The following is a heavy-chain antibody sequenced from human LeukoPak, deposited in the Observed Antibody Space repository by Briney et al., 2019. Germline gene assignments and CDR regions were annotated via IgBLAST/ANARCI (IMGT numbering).Heavy chain of an antibody. CDR2: ISGSGSTI. V-gene: IGHV3-48*03. CDR3: ASQTGVIMAPIDY. CDR1: GFTFSSYE. J-gene: IGHJ4*02. Sequence: GGSLRLSCAASGFTFSSYEMNWVRQAPGKGLEWISYISGSGSTIYYADSVKGRFTISRDNAKNSLYLQMNSLRAEDTAVYYCASQTGVIMAPIDYWGQGTLVTVSS. D-gene: IGHD3-10*01.